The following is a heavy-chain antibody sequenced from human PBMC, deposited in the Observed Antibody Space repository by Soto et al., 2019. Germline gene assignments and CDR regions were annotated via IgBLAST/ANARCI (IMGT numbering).Heavy chain of an antibody. Sequence: GASVKVSCKASGYTFTSYGISWVRQAPGQGLEWMGWISAYNGNTNYAQKLQGRVTMTTDTSTSTAYMELRSLRSDDTAVYYCARLGYCISTSCRKRNWFDPWGQGTLVTVSS. CDR3: ARLGYCISTSCRKRNWFDP. V-gene: IGHV1-18*01. J-gene: IGHJ5*02. D-gene: IGHD2-2*01. CDR1: GYTFTSYG. CDR2: ISAYNGNT.